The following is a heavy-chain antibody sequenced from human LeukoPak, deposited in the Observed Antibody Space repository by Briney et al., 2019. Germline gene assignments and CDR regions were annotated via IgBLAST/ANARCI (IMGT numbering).Heavy chain of an antibody. D-gene: IGHD5-12*01. CDR1: GFSFGDYA. CDR2: IRSKAYGGTT. V-gene: IGHV3-49*03. J-gene: IGHJ4*02. Sequence: PGGSLRLSCTTSGFSFGDYAMSWFRQAPGKGLQWVGFIRSKAYGGTTEYAASVKGRFIISRDDSKSIAYLQMNSLKTEDTAVYYCARFLVGGYDSGDYWGQGTLVTVSS. CDR3: ARFLVGGYDSGDY.